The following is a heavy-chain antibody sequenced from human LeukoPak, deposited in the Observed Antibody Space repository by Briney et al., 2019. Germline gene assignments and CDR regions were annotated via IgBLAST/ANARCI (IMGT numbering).Heavy chain of an antibody. CDR1: GFTFSSYW. J-gene: IGHJ4*02. Sequence: GGSLRLSCAASGFTFSSYWMSWVRQASGKGLERVANIKQDGSEKYYVDSVKGRFTISRDNAKNSLYLQMNRLRAEDTALYYCAKDRFSVLTSTVDFWGQGTLVTVSS. CDR2: IKQDGSEK. CDR3: AKDRFSVLTSTVDF. D-gene: IGHD3-9*01. V-gene: IGHV3-7*03.